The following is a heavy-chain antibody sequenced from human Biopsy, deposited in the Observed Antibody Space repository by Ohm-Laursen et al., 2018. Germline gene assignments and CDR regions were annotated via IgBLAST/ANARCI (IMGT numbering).Heavy chain of an antibody. CDR1: GGYISHYY. CDR2: IYITGET. Sequence: SQTLSLTCPVSGGYISHYYWTWIRQPPGQGLEWIGRIYITGETDYNPSLKSGVTMSVDSSKKQFSLKLKSVTAADTAIYYCARAPPLIRGVVESWFDPWGQGILVTVSS. V-gene: IGHV4-4*07. CDR3: ARAPPLIRGVVESWFDP. D-gene: IGHD3-10*01. J-gene: IGHJ5*02.